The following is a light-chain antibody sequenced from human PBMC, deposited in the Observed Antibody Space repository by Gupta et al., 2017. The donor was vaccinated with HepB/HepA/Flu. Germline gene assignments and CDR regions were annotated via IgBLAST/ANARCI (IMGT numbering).Light chain of an antibody. CDR1: NIGMKS. J-gene: IGLJ3*02. V-gene: IGLV3-21*02. CDR2: DDY. CDR3: QVWDSDSDNVV. Sequence: SYVLTQTPSVSVAPVQTALITCEGDNIGMKSVHWYQQKPGQAPVLVVYDDYDRPSGIPERLSGSHTGSAATLTINRVEAGDEADYYCQVWDSDSDNVVFGGGTKLTVL.